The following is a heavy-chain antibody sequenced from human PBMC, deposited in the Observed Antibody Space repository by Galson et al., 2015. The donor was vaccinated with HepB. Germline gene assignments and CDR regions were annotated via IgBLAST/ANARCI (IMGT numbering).Heavy chain of an antibody. CDR3: ARSAGDLDY. V-gene: IGHV6-1*01. Sequence: CAISGDSVSSNGAAWNWIRQSPSRGLEWLGRTHYRSKWYYSYAVSVKSRITINPDTSKNQFSLHLNSVTPEDTAVYYCARSAGDLDYWGQGILVTVSS. CDR2: THYRSKWYY. CDR1: GDSVSSNGAA. J-gene: IGHJ4*02. D-gene: IGHD7-27*01.